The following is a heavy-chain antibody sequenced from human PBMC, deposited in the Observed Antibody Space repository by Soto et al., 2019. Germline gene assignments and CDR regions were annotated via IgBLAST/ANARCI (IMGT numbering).Heavy chain of an antibody. J-gene: IGHJ6*02. V-gene: IGHV6-1*01. Sequence: PWQTLSLTFAISGDSVSSNSAAWNWIRQSPSRGLEWLGRTYYRSKWYNDYAVSVKSRITINPDTSKNQFSLQLNSVTPEDTAVYYCARDVLVRGVIITGNYYYGMDVWGQGTTVTVSS. CDR1: GDSVSSNSAA. CDR2: TYYRSKWYN. CDR3: ARDVLVRGVIITGNYYYGMDV. D-gene: IGHD3-10*01.